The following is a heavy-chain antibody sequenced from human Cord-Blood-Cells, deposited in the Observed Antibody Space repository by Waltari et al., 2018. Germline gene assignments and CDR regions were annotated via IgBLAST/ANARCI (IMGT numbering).Heavy chain of an antibody. D-gene: IGHD2-2*01. J-gene: IGHJ4*02. V-gene: IGHV3-73*01. CDR2: NRSKANSYAT. CDR3: TRRYFRMSSSTTYYFDY. CDR1: GFTFSGPA. Sequence: EVQLVESGGGLVQTGGSLKLSCAASGFTFSGPAMHCDRQALGQGLAWVGRNRSKANSYATAYAASVKGRFTISRDDSKNTAYLQMNSLKTEDTAVYYCTRRYFRMSSSTTYYFDYWGQGTLVTVSS.